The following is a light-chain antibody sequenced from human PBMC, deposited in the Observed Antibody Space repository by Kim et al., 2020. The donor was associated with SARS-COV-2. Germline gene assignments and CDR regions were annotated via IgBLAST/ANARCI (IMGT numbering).Light chain of an antibody. V-gene: IGKV3-20*01. Sequence: EIVLTQSPGTLSLSPGERATLSCRASQSVSSSYLAWYQQKPGQAPRLLIYGASSRATGIPDRFSGSGSGTDFTLTTSRLEPEDFAVYYCQQYGSSPQVTFGGGTKVDIK. J-gene: IGKJ4*01. CDR3: QQYGSSPQVT. CDR2: GAS. CDR1: QSVSSSY.